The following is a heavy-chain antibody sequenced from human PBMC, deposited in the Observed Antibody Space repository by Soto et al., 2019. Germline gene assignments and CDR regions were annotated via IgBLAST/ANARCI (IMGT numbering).Heavy chain of an antibody. V-gene: IGHV4-59*08. D-gene: IGHD3-3*01. CDR2: IYYSGST. CDR1: GGSISSYY. CDR3: ARHMTNYYDFWSGYYRPDYYYYMDV. J-gene: IGHJ6*03. Sequence: ETLSLTCTVSGGSISSYYWSWIRQPPGKGLEWIGYIYYSGSTNYNPSLKSRVTISVDTSKNQFSLKLSSVTAADTAVYYCARHMTNYYDFWSGYYRPDYYYYMDVWGKGTTVTVSS.